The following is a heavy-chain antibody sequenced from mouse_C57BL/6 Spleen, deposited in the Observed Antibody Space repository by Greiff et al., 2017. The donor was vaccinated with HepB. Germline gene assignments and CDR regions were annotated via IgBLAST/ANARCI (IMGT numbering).Heavy chain of an antibody. CDR1: GYTFTSYW. Sequence: QVQLQQPGAELVRPGSSVKLSCKASGYTFTSYWMHWVKQRPIQGLEWIGNIDPSDSETHYNQKFKDKATLTVDKSSSTAYMQLSSLTSEDSAVYYCAREGTYYSNSPFAYWGQGTLVTVSA. CDR3: AREGTYYSNSPFAY. D-gene: IGHD2-5*01. V-gene: IGHV1-52*01. CDR2: IDPSDSET. J-gene: IGHJ3*01.